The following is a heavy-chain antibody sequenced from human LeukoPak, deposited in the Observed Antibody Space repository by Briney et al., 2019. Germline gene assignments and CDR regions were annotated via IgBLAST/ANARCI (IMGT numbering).Heavy chain of an antibody. V-gene: IGHV4-39*01. CDR1: GGSISSSSSYY. CDR2: IYFTGST. CDR3: ARHGVELEPLDY. J-gene: IGHJ4*02. Sequence: SETLSLTCTVSGGSISSSSSYYWGWIRQPPGKGLEWIGSIYFTGSTYYNSSLKIRVNISVETSKNQFSLQLTSVTAADTAVYYCARHGVELEPLDYWGQGTLVTVSS. D-gene: IGHD1-1*01.